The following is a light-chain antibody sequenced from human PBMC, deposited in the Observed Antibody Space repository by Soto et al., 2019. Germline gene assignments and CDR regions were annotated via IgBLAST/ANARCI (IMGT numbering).Light chain of an antibody. CDR3: QQYGSSGT. Sequence: EIVMTQSPATLSVSPGGRATPSCRASQSIGDTLAWYQQKPGQAPRLLIYGASNRATGIPDRFSGSGSGTDFTLTISRLEPEDFAVYYCQQYGSSGTFGQGTKVDI. CDR1: QSIGDT. V-gene: IGKV3-20*01. CDR2: GAS. J-gene: IGKJ1*01.